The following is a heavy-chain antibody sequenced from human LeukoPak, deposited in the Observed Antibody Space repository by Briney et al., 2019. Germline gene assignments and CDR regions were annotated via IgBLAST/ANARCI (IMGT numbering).Heavy chain of an antibody. J-gene: IGHJ4*02. Sequence: GGSLRLSCAASGFTFSSYGMSWVRQAPGKGLECASSISGSGGSTNHADSVKGRFTISRDNSKNTLYLQMNSLRAEDTAVYYCAKVWTAYSDDYFDYWGQGTLVTVSS. CDR2: ISGSGGST. D-gene: IGHD3/OR15-3a*01. CDR1: GFTFSSYG. V-gene: IGHV3-23*01. CDR3: AKVWTAYSDDYFDY.